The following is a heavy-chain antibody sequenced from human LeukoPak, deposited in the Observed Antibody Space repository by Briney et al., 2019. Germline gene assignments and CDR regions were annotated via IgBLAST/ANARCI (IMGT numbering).Heavy chain of an antibody. CDR1: GFSLSTRGVS. J-gene: IGHJ4*02. V-gene: IGHV2-5*02. Sequence: ESGPTLVKPTQTLTLTCTFSGFSLSTRGVSVGWIRQPPGKALEWLALIYWDDDKRYSPSLKSRLTITKDTSKNQVVLTMTNMDPVDTATYYCAHFLGTWIQLWGFDYWGQGTLVTVSS. CDR3: AHFLGTWIQLWGFDY. CDR2: IYWDDDK. D-gene: IGHD5-18*01.